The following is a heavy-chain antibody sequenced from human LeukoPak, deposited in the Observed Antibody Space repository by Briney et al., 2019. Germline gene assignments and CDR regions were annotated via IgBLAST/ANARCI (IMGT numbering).Heavy chain of an antibody. V-gene: IGHV3-74*01. J-gene: IGHJ4*02. Sequence: SGGSLRLSCAASGFTFSSYWTHWVRQAPGKGLVWVSRINSDGSSTSYADSVKGRFTVSRDNAKNTLYLQMNSLRAEDTAVYYCARATGSYYSLGYWGQGTLVTVSS. D-gene: IGHD1-26*01. CDR1: GFTFSSYW. CDR2: INSDGSST. CDR3: ARATGSYYSLGY.